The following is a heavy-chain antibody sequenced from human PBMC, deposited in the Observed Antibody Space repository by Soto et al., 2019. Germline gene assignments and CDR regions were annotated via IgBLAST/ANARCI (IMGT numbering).Heavy chain of an antibody. CDR2: IYSSGST. Sequence: SETVSLTCTVSCGAISSYYRSLIRHPPGKGLEWIGYIYSSGSTNYIPSLKSRVTISVDTSKNQFSLKLSSVTAADTAVYYCARAAARQYLHWFDPLGQGTLVTVS. CDR3: ARAAARQYLHWFDP. V-gene: IGHV4-59*01. CDR1: CGAISSYY. D-gene: IGHD6-6*01. J-gene: IGHJ5*02.